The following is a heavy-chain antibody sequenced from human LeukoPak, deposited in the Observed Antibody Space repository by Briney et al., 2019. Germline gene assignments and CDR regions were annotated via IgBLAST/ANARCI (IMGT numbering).Heavy chain of an antibody. J-gene: IGHJ5*02. CDR1: GFTFSDYY. Sequence: PGGSLRLSCAASGFTFSDYYMSWIRQAPGKGLEWVSYISSSGSTIYYADSVTGRFTISRDNAKNSLYLQMNSLRADDTAVYYCARGQLVVLGEENWFDPWGQGTLVTVSS. CDR3: ARGQLVVLGEENWFDP. V-gene: IGHV3-11*04. D-gene: IGHD6-13*01. CDR2: ISSSGSTI.